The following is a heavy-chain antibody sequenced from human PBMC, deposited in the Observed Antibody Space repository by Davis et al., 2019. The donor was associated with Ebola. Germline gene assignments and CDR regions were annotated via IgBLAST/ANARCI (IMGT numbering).Heavy chain of an antibody. CDR3: AAGGLGGGFDV. J-gene: IGHJ3*01. Sequence: ASVKVSCKASGYTFTSYAMHWVRQAPGQRREWMGWINAGNGNTKYSQKFQGRVTVTRNTSITTAYMELSSLRSEDTAVYYCAAGGLGGGFDVWGHGTMVTVSS. CDR2: INAGNGNT. D-gene: IGHD2-15*01. V-gene: IGHV1-3*01. CDR1: GYTFTSYA.